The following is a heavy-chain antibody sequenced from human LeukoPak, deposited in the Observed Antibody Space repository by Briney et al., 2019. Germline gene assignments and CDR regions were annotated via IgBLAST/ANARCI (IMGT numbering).Heavy chain of an antibody. D-gene: IGHD1-26*01. CDR3: ARDSGSYWRYFDN. CDR1: GGTFSSYP. J-gene: IGHJ4*02. Sequence: SVKVSCKASGGTFSSYPFTWVRQAPGQGLEWMGRIIPILGITNYAQKFQGRVTITADKSTSTAYMELSSLRSEDTAVYYCARDSGSYWRYFDNWGQGSLVTVSS. CDR2: IIPILGIT. V-gene: IGHV1-69*04.